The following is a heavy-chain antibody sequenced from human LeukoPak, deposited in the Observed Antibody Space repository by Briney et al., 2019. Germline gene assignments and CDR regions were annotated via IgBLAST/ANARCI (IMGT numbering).Heavy chain of an antibody. D-gene: IGHD3-10*01. V-gene: IGHV3-21*01. CDR3: ARDRVSGFGPDY. Sequence: GGSLRLSCAASGFTFRNYWLSWVRQAPGKGLEWVSSVSSSSSFIYYADSVKGRFTISRDNAKKSLYLQMNSLRAEDTAVYYCARDRVSGFGPDYWGQGTLVTVSS. J-gene: IGHJ4*02. CDR1: GFTFRNYW. CDR2: VSSSSSFI.